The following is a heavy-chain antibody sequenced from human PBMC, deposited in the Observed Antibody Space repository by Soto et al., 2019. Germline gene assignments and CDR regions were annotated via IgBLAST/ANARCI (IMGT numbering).Heavy chain of an antibody. J-gene: IGHJ4*02. D-gene: IGHD2-21*01. V-gene: IGHV1-46*01. CDR2: INPNGGTT. Sequence: QVQLVQSGAEVKKPGASVKISCKASGYTFIHYYIHWVRQAPGQGLEWMAIINPNGGTTNYAQKFQGRFTVTSDTTTNTVSMELNSLEADDTDVYLCARSLLQGDFWGQGTLVTVSS. CDR3: ARSLLQGDF. CDR1: GYTFIHYY.